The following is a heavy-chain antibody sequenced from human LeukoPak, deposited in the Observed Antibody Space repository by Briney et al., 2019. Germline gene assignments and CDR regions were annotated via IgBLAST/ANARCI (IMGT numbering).Heavy chain of an antibody. D-gene: IGHD3-22*01. J-gene: IGHJ3*02. Sequence: GESLKISCKGSGYSLTSYWIGWVRHMPGKGLEWMGIIYPGDSDTRYSPSFQGQVTISADKSISTAYLQWSNLKASHIAMYYCERPREYYYDSSGYYYGGYDDFDIWGQGTMVTVSS. V-gene: IGHV5-51*06. CDR1: GYSLTSYW. CDR3: ERPREYYYDSSGYYYGGYDDFDI. CDR2: IYPGDSDT.